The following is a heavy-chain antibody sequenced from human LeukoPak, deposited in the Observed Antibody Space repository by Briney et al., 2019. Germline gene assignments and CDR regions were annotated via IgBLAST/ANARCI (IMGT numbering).Heavy chain of an antibody. CDR3: ARGGKIMITMVRGVLASRDAFDI. CDR1: GYTFIGYY. Sequence: HRASVKVSCKASGYTFIGYYMHWVRQAPGQGLEWMGWINPNSGGTKYAQKFQGRVTMTRDTSISTAYMDLSRLRSDDTAVYYCARGGKIMITMVRGVLASRDAFDIWGQGTMVTVSS. V-gene: IGHV1-2*02. CDR2: INPNSGGT. J-gene: IGHJ3*02. D-gene: IGHD3-10*01.